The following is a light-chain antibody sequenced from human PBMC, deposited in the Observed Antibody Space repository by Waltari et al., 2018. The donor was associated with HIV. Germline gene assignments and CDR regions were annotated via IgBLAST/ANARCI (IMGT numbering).Light chain of an antibody. V-gene: IGLV2-14*03. J-gene: IGLJ1*01. CDR2: DAS. Sequence: QSALTQPASVSGSPGQSITISCTGTSSDVGGYNYVSWYQQHPGKDPKLMIYDASNRPSGVSNRFSVCKSGNTASLTISGLQAEDEADYYCSSYTSSSTYVFGTGTKVTVL. CDR3: SSYTSSSTYV. CDR1: SSDVGGYNY.